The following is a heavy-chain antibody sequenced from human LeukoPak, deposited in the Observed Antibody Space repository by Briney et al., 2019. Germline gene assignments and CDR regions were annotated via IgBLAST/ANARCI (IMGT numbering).Heavy chain of an antibody. CDR3: TTPYYYDSSGYRLDI. V-gene: IGHV3-15*01. CDR1: GFTFSNAW. D-gene: IGHD3-22*01. Sequence: PGGSLRLSCAASGFTFSNAWMSWVRQAPGKGLEWVGRIRTSTDGGTTDYAPPVIGRLTISRDDSKTTLYLQMNSLKTEDTAVYYCTTPYYYDSSGYRLDIWGQGTMVTVSS. J-gene: IGHJ3*02. CDR2: IRTSTDGGTT.